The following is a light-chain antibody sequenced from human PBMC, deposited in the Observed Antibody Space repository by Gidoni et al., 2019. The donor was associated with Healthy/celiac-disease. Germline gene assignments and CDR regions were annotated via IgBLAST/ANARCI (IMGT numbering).Light chain of an antibody. CDR2: RNN. CDR1: SNNVGNQG. V-gene: IGLV10-54*04. J-gene: IGLJ3*02. CDR3: SAWDSSLSARV. Sequence: QAGLTQPPSVSKGLRQTATLTCTGNSNNVGNQGAAWLQQHQGHPPKLLSYRNNNRPSGISARFSASRSGNTASLTITGLQPADEADYYCSAWDSSLSARVFGGGTKLTVL.